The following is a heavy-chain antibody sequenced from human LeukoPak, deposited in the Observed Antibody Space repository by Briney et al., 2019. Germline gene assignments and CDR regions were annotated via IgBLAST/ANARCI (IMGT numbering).Heavy chain of an antibody. CDR1: GFTFSSYA. V-gene: IGHV3-23*01. J-gene: IGHJ4*02. CDR3: AKGRSGSPGRYFDY. CDR2: ISGSGVTT. D-gene: IGHD1-26*01. Sequence: PGESLRLSCVASGFTFSSYAMSWVRQAPGKGLEWVSAISGSGVTTFYADSVKGRFTISRDNSKNTLYLQMNSLRAEDTAVYYCAKGRSGSPGRYFDYWGQGTLVAVSS.